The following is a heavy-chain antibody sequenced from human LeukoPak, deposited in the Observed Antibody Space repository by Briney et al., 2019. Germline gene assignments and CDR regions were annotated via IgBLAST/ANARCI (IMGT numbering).Heavy chain of an antibody. J-gene: IGHJ4*02. Sequence: GGSLRLSCAASGFTFSSYAMSWVRQALGKGLEWVSAISGSGGSTYYADSVKGRFTISRDNSKNTLYLQMNSLRAEDTAVYYCAKELLGSGSYGDYFDYWGQGTLVTVSS. V-gene: IGHV3-23*01. D-gene: IGHD1-26*01. CDR1: GFTFSSYA. CDR2: ISGSGGST. CDR3: AKELLGSGSYGDYFDY.